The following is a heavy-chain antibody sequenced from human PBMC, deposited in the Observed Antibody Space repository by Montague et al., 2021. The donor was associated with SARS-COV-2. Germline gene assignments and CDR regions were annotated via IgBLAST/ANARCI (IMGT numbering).Heavy chain of an antibody. J-gene: IGHJ3*02. CDR1: GASISSSDYY. D-gene: IGHD2-8*01. Sequence: SETLSLTCSVSGASISSSDYYWGWVRQPPGKGLEWIGSIYHSGITHYDPSLKSRATLSVDTSKNQFSLRLRSVTAADTAVYYCARFPPGVRSSAFDIWGQGTMVTVSS. CDR3: ARFPPGVRSSAFDI. CDR2: IYHSGIT. V-gene: IGHV4-39*01.